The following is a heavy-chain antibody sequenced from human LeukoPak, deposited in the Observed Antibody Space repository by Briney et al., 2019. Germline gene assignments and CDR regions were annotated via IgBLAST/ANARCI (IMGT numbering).Heavy chain of an antibody. CDR2: IYYSGST. D-gene: IGHD3-10*01. J-gene: IGHJ5*02. CDR3: ARDGRRNLWFGRGLPHWFDP. Sequence: SETLSLTCTVSGGSISSGDYYWSWIRQPPGKGLEWIGYIYYSGSTYYNPSLKSRVTISVDTSKNQFSLKLSSVTAADTAVYYCARDGRRNLWFGRGLPHWFDPWGQGTLVTVSS. CDR1: GGSISSGDYY. V-gene: IGHV4-30-4*01.